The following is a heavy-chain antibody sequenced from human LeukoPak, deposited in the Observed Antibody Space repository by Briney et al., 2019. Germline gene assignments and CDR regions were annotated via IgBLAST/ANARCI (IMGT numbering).Heavy chain of an antibody. CDR3: ARGSGRFLEWLEYYYDGMDV. Sequence: ASVTVSFKASGYTFTIYGISWVRQAPGQGLEWMGWISAYNGNTNYSQKLQGRVTMTTDTSTSTAYIKLRSLRSDDTAVYYCARGSGRFLEWLEYYYDGMDVWGQGTTVTVSS. D-gene: IGHD3-3*01. CDR1: GYTFTIYG. J-gene: IGHJ6*02. CDR2: ISAYNGNT. V-gene: IGHV1-18*01.